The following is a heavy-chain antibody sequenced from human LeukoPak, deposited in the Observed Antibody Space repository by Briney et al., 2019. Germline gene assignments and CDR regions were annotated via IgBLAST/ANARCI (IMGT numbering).Heavy chain of an antibody. CDR2: ISAYNGNT. CDR1: GYTFTAYY. V-gene: IGHV1-18*04. Sequence: ASVKVSCKTSGYTFTAYYIHWVRQAPGQGLEWMVWISAYNGNTNYAQKLQGRVTMTTDTSTSTAYMELRSLRSDDTAVYYCARDRVYYYDSSGYYLGLGYFDYWGQGTLVTVSS. J-gene: IGHJ4*02. D-gene: IGHD3-22*01. CDR3: ARDRVYYYDSSGYYLGLGYFDY.